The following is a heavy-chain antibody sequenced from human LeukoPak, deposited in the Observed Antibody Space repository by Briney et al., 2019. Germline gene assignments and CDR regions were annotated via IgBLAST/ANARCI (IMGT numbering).Heavy chain of an antibody. D-gene: IGHD2/OR15-2a*01. CDR2: IDPKRGGP. CDR1: LYTFTDYY. CDR3: ASGGFLHGFDL. J-gene: IGHJ3*01. V-gene: IGHV1-2*02. Sequence: ASVKVSSKPSLYTFTDYYMHTMPQAPRPGLKWMGWIDPKRGGPNYAKKFQVRVTLLSDASISASYMELSRLTSDETAVYYSASGGFLHGFDLWGQGTVVTVSS.